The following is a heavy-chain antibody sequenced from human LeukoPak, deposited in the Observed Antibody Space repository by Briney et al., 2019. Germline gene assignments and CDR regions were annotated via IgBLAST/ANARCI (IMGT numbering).Heavy chain of an antibody. V-gene: IGHV3-11*01. CDR1: GFTFSEYY. J-gene: IGHJ6*02. Sequence: PGRSLRLSCAASGFTFSEYYINWIRQAPGKGLEWVSHISSSGRLMQYADSVRGRFTITRDNAQNFMSLQMNNLKPEDTAVYYCARDTNNGLDVWGRGTTVTVS. CDR2: ISSSGRLM. D-gene: IGHD1-14*01. CDR3: ARDTNNGLDV.